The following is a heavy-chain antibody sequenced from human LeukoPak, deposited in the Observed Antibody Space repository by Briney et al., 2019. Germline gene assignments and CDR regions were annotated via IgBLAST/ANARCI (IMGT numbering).Heavy chain of an antibody. J-gene: IGHJ5*02. CDR1: GGSISSGDYY. CDR3: ARDEGALGYCSSTSCPRGGFDP. Sequence: SQTLSLTCTVSGGSISSGDYYWSWLRQPPGKGLEWIGYIYYSGSTYYNPSLKSRFTISVDTSKNQFSLKLSSVTAVDTAVYYCARDEGALGYCSSTSCPRGGFDPWGQGTLVTVSS. CDR2: IYYSGST. V-gene: IGHV4-30-4*01. D-gene: IGHD2-2*01.